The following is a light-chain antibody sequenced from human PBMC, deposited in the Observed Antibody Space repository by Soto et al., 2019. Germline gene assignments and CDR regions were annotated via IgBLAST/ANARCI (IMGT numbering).Light chain of an antibody. CDR3: QQYDTSPIT. CDR1: QSVSYY. J-gene: IGKJ5*01. V-gene: IGKV3-20*01. CDR2: DAS. Sequence: EIVLTQSPGTLSLSPGERATLSCRASQSVSYYLAWYQQKPGQAPRLLIYDASSRATGVPDRFSGSGSGTDFTLTISRLEPEDFAVYFCQQYDTSPITFGQGTRLDIK.